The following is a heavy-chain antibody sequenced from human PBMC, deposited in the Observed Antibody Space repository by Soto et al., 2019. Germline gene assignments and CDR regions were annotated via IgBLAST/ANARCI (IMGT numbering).Heavy chain of an antibody. CDR2: IYYSGST. V-gene: IGHV4-39*01. CDR1: GGSISSSSYY. J-gene: IGHJ5*02. CDR3: ATHSTTVTGNWFDP. D-gene: IGHD4-17*01. Sequence: SETLSLTCTVSGGSISSSSYYWCWIRQPPGKGLEWIGSIYYSGSTYYNPSLKSRVTISVDTSKNQFTLKLSSVTAADTAVYYCATHSTTVTGNWFDPWGQGTLVTVSS.